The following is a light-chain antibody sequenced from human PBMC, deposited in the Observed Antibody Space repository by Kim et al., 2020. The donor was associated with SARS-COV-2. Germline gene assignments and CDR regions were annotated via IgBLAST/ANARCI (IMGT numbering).Light chain of an antibody. Sequence: PGQNVTISCSGSSAIIGNNYVSWYQQLPGKAPKLLIYDNNKRPSGIPDRFSGSKSGTSATLGITGLQTGDEADYYCGTWDSSLSAVFGRGTQLTVL. CDR3: GTWDSSLSAV. CDR2: DNN. J-gene: IGLJ3*02. CDR1: SAIIGNNY. V-gene: IGLV1-51*01.